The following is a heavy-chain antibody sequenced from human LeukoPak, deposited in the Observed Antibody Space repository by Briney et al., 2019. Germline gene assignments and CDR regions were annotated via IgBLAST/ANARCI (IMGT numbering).Heavy chain of an antibody. V-gene: IGHV3-30*04. D-gene: IGHD1-26*01. Sequence: PGGSLRLSCAASGFTFSTYAMHWVRQAPGKGLEWVAVILSDGSIQNTAASVRGRFIISRDNSKNTLFLQMNRLRTEDTAVYYCARGAILGGYNLIDDWGQGPLVTVSS. CDR1: GFTFSTYA. CDR3: ARGAILGGYNLIDD. CDR2: ILSDGSIQ. J-gene: IGHJ4*02.